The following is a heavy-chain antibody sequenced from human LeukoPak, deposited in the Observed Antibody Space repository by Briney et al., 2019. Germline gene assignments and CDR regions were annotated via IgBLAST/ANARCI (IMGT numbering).Heavy chain of an antibody. CDR2: IIPIFGTA. J-gene: IGHJ4*02. CDR3: ARGLYSNYGFDY. Sequence: SVKVSCKASGYTFTGYYMHWVRQAPGQGLEWMGGIIPIFGTANYAQKFQGRVTITTDESTSTAYMELSSLRSEDTAVYYCARGLYSNYGFDYWGQGTLVTVSS. V-gene: IGHV1-69*05. D-gene: IGHD4-11*01. CDR1: GYTFTGYY.